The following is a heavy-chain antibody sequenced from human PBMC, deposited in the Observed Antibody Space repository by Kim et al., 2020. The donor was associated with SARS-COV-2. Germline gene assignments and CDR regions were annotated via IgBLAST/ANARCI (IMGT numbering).Heavy chain of an antibody. Sequence: SETLSLTCTVSGGSISSSSYYWGWIRQPPGKGLEWIGSIYYSGSTYYNPSLKSRVTISVDTSKNQFSLKLSSVTAADTAAYYCARSRRRFLEWSDAFDIWGQGTMVTVSS. CDR1: GGSISSSSYY. V-gene: IGHV4-39*01. CDR3: ARSRRRFLEWSDAFDI. D-gene: IGHD3-3*01. J-gene: IGHJ3*02. CDR2: IYYSGST.